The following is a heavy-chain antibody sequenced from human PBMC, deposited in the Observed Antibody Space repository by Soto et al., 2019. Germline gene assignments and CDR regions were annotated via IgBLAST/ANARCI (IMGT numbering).Heavy chain of an antibody. V-gene: IGHV4-59*08. CDR2: IYYSGST. D-gene: IGHD7-27*01. J-gene: IGHJ4*02. Sequence: QVQLQESGPGLVKPSETLSLTCTVSGGSISSYYWSWIRQPPGKGLEWIGYIYYSGSTNYNPSLXSXXXIXXATSKNQFSLQLSSVTAADTAVYYCAGRWGSYFAYWGQGTLVTVSS. CDR3: AGRWGSYFAY. CDR1: GGSISSYY.